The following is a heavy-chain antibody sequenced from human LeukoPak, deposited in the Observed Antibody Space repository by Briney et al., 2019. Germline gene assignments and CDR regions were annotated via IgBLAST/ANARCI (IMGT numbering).Heavy chain of an antibody. CDR3: VSYQLLCDAFDI. V-gene: IGHV4-34*01. CDR1: GGSFSGYY. D-gene: IGHD2-2*01. Sequence: SETLSLTCAVYGGSFSGYYWSWIRQPPGNGLEWIGEINHSGSTNYNPSLKSRVTISVDTSKNQFSLKLSSVTAADTAVYYCVSYQLLCDAFDIWGQGTMVTVSS. CDR2: INHSGST. J-gene: IGHJ3*02.